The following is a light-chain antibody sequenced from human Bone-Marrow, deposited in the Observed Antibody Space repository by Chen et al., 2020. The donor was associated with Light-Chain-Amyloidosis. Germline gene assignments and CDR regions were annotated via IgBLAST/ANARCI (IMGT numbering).Light chain of an antibody. V-gene: IGLV2-14*01. Sequence: QSSPTQPASVSGAPGPSITISCTGTSSDVGGANHVSWYQQHPDKAPKLMIYEATNRPSWVPDRSAGSKSDTAASLTSSGLPTEDEADYCCSSYTITNPPVFGSGTRVTVL. CDR1: SSDVGGANH. CDR3: SSYTITNPPV. J-gene: IGLJ1*01. CDR2: EAT.